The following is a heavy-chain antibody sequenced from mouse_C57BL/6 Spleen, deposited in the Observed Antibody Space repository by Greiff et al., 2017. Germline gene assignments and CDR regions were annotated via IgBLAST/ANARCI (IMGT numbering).Heavy chain of an antibody. V-gene: IGHV1-80*01. D-gene: IGHD1-1*01. CDR1: GYAFSSYW. Sequence: VQLQQSGAELVKPGASVKISCKASGYAFSSYWMNWVKQRPGKGLEWIGQIYPGDGDTNYNGKFKGKATLTADKSSSTAYMQLSSLTSEDSAVYFCARSGSSYENYAMDYWGQGTSVTVSS. CDR2: IYPGDGDT. J-gene: IGHJ4*01. CDR3: ARSGSSYENYAMDY.